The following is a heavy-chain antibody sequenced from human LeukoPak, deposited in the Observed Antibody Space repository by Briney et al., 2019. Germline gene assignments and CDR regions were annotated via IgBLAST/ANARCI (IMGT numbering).Heavy chain of an antibody. V-gene: IGHV1-69*06. Sequence: SVKVSCKGSGGTFSNYAINWVRQAPGQRLEWMGGIIPIFGTTNHAQKFQGRVRITADKSTSTAYMELSSLRSEDTSVYYCARPRFPYYRLSGADYQYMDVWGKGTTVTVSS. J-gene: IGHJ6*03. D-gene: IGHD3-10*01. CDR2: IIPIFGTT. CDR3: ARPRFPYYRLSGADYQYMDV. CDR1: GGTFSNYA.